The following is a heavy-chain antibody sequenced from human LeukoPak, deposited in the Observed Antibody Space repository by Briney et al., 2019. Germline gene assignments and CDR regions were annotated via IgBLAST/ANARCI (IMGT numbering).Heavy chain of an antibody. V-gene: IGHV3-21*01. CDR1: GFTFSSYR. Sequence: PGGSLRLSCAASGFTFSSYRMNWVRQAPGKGLEWVSSISISSSYTYYADSVKGRFTISRDNAKNSLYLQMNSLRAEDTAVYSCARVGVPQYSFDFWGQGTWVTVSS. D-gene: IGHD2-2*01. CDR3: ARVGVPQYSFDF. CDR2: ISISSSYT. J-gene: IGHJ3*01.